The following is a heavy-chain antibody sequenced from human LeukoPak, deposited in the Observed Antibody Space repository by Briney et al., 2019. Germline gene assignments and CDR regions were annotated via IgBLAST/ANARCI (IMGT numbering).Heavy chain of an antibody. Sequence: AGGPLRLSCAASGFTVSSNYLTWVRRAPGKGLEWVSVIYSGGSTYYADSVKGRFTISRDNSRNTLYLQLNSLRAEDTAVYFCASSVLYSSTWAFDYWGQGTLVTVSS. CDR2: IYSGGST. D-gene: IGHD6-13*01. CDR1: GFTVSSNY. V-gene: IGHV3-53*01. CDR3: ASSVLYSSTWAFDY. J-gene: IGHJ4*02.